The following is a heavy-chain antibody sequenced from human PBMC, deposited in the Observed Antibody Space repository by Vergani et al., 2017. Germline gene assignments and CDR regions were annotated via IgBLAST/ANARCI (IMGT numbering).Heavy chain of an antibody. D-gene: IGHD3-10*01. Sequence: QVQLQQWGAGLLKPSETLSLTCAVYGGSFSGYYWSWIRQPPGKGLEWVSYISSSSSTIYYADSVKGRFTISRDNAKNSLYLQMNSLRSEDTAVYYCAGSMVRGVITDYWGQGTLVTVSS. V-gene: IGHV3-11*04. CDR1: GGSFSGYY. CDR3: AGSMVRGVITDY. J-gene: IGHJ4*02. CDR2: ISSSSSTI.